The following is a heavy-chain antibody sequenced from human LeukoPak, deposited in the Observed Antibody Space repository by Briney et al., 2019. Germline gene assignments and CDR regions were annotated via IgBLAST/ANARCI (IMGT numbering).Heavy chain of an antibody. CDR2: MNPNSGNT. V-gene: IGHV1-8*01. CDR1: GYTFTSYD. D-gene: IGHD6-19*01. CDR3: ARGPRIAVAGTGGYYFDY. J-gene: IGHJ4*02. Sequence: ASVKVSCKASGYTFTSYDINWVRQATGQGLEWMGWMNPNSGNTGYAQKFQGRVTMTRNTSISTAYMELSSLRSEDTAMYYCARGPRIAVAGTGGYYFDYWGQGTLVTVSS.